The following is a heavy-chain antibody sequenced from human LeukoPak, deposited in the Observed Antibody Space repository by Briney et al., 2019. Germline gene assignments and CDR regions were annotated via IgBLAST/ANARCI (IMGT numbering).Heavy chain of an antibody. CDR3: ARAKRNGFDI. Sequence: PGGSLRLSCAASGFAFSDHYIDWVRQAPGKGLEWVGRSRDKGNSYTTAYAASVRGRFTISRDDSKNSLYLQMNSLKIEDTAVYYCARAKRNGFDIWGQGAMVTVSS. V-gene: IGHV3-72*01. CDR1: GFAFSDHY. CDR2: SRDKGNSYTT. J-gene: IGHJ3*02.